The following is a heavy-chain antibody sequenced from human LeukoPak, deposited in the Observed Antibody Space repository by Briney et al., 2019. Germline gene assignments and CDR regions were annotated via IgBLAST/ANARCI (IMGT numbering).Heavy chain of an antibody. D-gene: IGHD3-22*01. V-gene: IGHV4-38-2*02. CDR1: GYSISSGYH. J-gene: IGHJ1*01. CDR3: ARVVQSTDSSGFYLPEYFQH. Sequence: PSETLSLTCTVSGYSISSGYHWGWIRQPPGKGLEWIGSIYHSGSTYYNPSLKSRVTISVDTSKNQFSLKLSSVTAADTAVYYCARVVQSTDSSGFYLPEYFQHWGQGTLVTVSS. CDR2: IYHSGST.